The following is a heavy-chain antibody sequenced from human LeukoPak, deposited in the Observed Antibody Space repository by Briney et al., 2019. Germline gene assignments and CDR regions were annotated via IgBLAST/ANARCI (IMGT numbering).Heavy chain of an antibody. Sequence: GGSLRLSCAASGFTVSSNYMSWVHQAPGKGLEWVSVIYSGGSTYYADSVKGRFTISRDNSKNTLYLQMNSLRAEDTAVYYCAKDSSGWKDFDYWGQGTLVTVSS. V-gene: IGHV3-53*01. CDR2: IYSGGST. D-gene: IGHD6-19*01. CDR1: GFTVSSNY. J-gene: IGHJ4*02. CDR3: AKDSSGWKDFDY.